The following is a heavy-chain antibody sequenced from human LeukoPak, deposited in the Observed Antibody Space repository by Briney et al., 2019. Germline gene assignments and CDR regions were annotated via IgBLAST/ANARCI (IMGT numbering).Heavy chain of an antibody. CDR1: GYTFTSYG. J-gene: IGHJ4*02. Sequence: ASVKVSCKASGYTFTSYGISWVRQAPGQGLEWMGWISAYNGNTNYAQKLQGRVTMTTDTSTSTAYMELRSLRSDDTAVYYCARGGFLEYNSSYELDYWGQGTLVTVSS. CDR3: ARGGFLEYNSSYELDY. CDR2: ISAYNGNT. D-gene: IGHD6-6*01. V-gene: IGHV1-18*01.